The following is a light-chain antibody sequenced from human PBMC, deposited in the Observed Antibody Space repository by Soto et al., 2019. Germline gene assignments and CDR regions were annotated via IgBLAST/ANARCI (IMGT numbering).Light chain of an antibody. V-gene: IGKV1-5*03. CDR3: QQYNSYPWT. J-gene: IGKJ1*01. CDR2: KAS. Sequence: DIQMTQSPSTLSASVGDRVTITCRASQSISGWLAWYQQKPGIAPKLLICKASSLESGVPSRFSGSGSGTESTLTISSLQPDDFATYYCQQYNSYPWTFGQGTKVEI. CDR1: QSISGW.